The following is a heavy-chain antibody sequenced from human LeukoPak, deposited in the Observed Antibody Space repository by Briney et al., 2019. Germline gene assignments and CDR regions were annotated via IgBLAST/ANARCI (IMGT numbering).Heavy chain of an antibody. V-gene: IGHV1-2*02. J-gene: IGHJ2*01. D-gene: IGHD3-22*01. CDR1: GYSFSEYY. CDR3: ARATRYDSTDARSHYFDL. CDR2: IVPITGDT. Sequence: ASVKVSCRASGYSFSEYYLHWVRQAPGQGLEWMGWIVPITGDTRYAPRFQGRVTLTRDTSTSTAYLELSSLRSADTAVFYCARATRYDSTDARSHYFDLWGRGTLVTVSS.